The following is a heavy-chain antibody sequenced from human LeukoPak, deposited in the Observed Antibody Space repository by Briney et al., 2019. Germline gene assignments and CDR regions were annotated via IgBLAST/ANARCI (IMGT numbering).Heavy chain of an antibody. D-gene: IGHD7-27*01. Sequence: GGSLRLSCVASGFTFGKYWMSWVRQAPGKGLEWVANIKLDGSEKNYVDSVKGRFTISRDNTKNSLYLQMNSLRVEDTAVYYCAIDPNWGIHNWGQGVLVTVSS. CDR3: AIDPNWGIHN. CDR2: IKLDGSEK. V-gene: IGHV3-7*03. CDR1: GFTFGKYW. J-gene: IGHJ4*02.